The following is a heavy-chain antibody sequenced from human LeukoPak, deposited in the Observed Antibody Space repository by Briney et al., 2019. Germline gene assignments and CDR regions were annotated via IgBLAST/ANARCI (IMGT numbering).Heavy chain of an antibody. V-gene: IGHV4-39*07. D-gene: IGHD3/OR15-3a*01. CDR3: ARDWTPAGFDY. CDR2: IYYSGST. CDR1: GGSISSSSYY. J-gene: IGHJ4*01. Sequence: PSETLSLTCTVSGGSISSSSYYWGWIRQPPGKGLEWIGSIYYSGSTYYNPSLKSRVTISVDTSKNQFSLKLSSVTAADTAVYYCARDWTPAGFDYWGQEPWSPSPQ.